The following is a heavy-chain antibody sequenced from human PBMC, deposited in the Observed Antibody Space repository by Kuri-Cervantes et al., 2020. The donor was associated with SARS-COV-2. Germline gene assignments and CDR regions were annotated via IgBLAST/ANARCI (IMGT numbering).Heavy chain of an antibody. V-gene: IGHV3-74*01. CDR2: LTNDGSDA. J-gene: IGHJ4*02. CDR1: GFTFSSYW. Sequence: GGSLRLSCVASGFTFSSYWMHWVRQAPGKGLVWVSRLTNDGSDAIFADSVKGRFTISRDNAKNMLYLYMNSLRADDTAVYYCARDSMTTRDFDYWGQGTLVIVSS. CDR3: ARDSMTTRDFDY. D-gene: IGHD4-11*01.